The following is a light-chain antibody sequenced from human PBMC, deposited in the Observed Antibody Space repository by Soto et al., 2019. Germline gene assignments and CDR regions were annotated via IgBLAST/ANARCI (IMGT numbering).Light chain of an antibody. Sequence: QPVLTQPPSASGSPGQSVTISCTGTSSDVGGYNYVSWYQQHPGKAPKVIIYDVSKRPSGVPDRFSGSKSGNTASLTVSGLQAEDEADYYCGSHAGSSAVFGGGTKVTVL. CDR1: SSDVGGYNY. V-gene: IGLV2-8*01. J-gene: IGLJ2*01. CDR2: DVS. CDR3: GSHAGSSAV.